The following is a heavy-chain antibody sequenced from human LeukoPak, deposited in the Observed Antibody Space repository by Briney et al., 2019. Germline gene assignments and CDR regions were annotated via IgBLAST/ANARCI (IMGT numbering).Heavy chain of an antibody. CDR2: ISDSSRYI. J-gene: IGHJ4*02. CDR3: ARDSSDFWSTY. CDR1: GFTFSSYN. D-gene: IGHD3-3*01. Sequence: GGSLRLSCAASGFTFSSYNMNWFRQAPGKGLEWVSYISDSSRYIYYTDSVKGRFTISRDNAKNSLYLQMNSLRVEDTAVYYCARDSSDFWSTYWGQGTLVTVS. V-gene: IGHV3-21*01.